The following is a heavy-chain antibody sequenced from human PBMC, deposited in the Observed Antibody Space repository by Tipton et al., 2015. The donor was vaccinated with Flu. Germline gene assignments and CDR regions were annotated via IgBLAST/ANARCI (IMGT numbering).Heavy chain of an antibody. J-gene: IGHJ4*02. CDR1: GFTFNNYV. CDR3: ARDYTYGTTWPSVQCFAR. CDR2: ISYDGSNK. D-gene: IGHD2-8*01. V-gene: IGHV3-30-3*01. Sequence: SLRLSCAASGFTFNNYVMYWVRQAPGKGLEWVAAISYDGSNKYYTDSVKGRFTSSRDNSKNTLYLQMSSLRPEDTAVYYCARDYTYGTTWPSVQCFARWGQGPLVTVSS.